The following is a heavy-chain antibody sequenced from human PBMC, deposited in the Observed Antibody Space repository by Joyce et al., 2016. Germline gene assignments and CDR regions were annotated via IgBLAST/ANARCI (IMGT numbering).Heavy chain of an antibody. D-gene: IGHD4-11*01. CDR2: IYASGTT. Sequence: QVQLQESDPGLVKPSQTLSLTCTVSGDSVSSGSYSWSWIRQPAGKGLEWIGRIYASGTTNYNPSLKSRLTISVDTSKNQISLQLTSVTAADTAVYYCAREVNWFDPWGQGTLVTVSS. CDR3: AREVNWFDP. V-gene: IGHV4-61*02. CDR1: GDSVSSGSYS. J-gene: IGHJ5*02.